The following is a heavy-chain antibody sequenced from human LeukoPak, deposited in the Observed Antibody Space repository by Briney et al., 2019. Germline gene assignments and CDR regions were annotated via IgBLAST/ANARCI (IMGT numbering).Heavy chain of an antibody. V-gene: IGHV3-74*01. D-gene: IGHD6-13*01. CDR2: INSDGSST. CDR3: ARATKAAGPFDY. Sequence: GGSLRLSCVASRFTFSSYAMSWVRQAPGKGLVWVSRINSDGSSTSYADSVKGRFTISRDNAKNTLYLQMNSLRAEDTAVYYCARATKAAGPFDYWGQGTLVTVSS. J-gene: IGHJ4*02. CDR1: RFTFSSYA.